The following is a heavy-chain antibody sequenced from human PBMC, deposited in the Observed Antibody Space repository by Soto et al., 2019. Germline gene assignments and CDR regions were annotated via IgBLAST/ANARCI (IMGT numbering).Heavy chain of an antibody. J-gene: IGHJ6*02. CDR1: GYSFTSYW. D-gene: IGHD6-19*01. CDR3: ARLPPTNGGGGQWLHYYYYYGMDV. CDR2: IYPGDSDT. Sequence: GESLKISCKGSGYSFTSYWIGWVRQMPGKGLEWMGIIYPGDSDTRYSPSFQGQVTISADKSISTAYLQWSSLKASDTAMYYCARLPPTNGGGGQWLHYYYYYGMDVWGQGTTVTVSS. V-gene: IGHV5-51*03.